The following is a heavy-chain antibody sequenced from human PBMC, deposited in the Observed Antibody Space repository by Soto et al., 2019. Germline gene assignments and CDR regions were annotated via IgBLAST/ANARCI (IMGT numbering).Heavy chain of an antibody. J-gene: IGHJ6*02. Sequence: PSETLSLTCAVSGGSISSGGYSWSWIRQPPGKGLEWIGYIYHSGSTYYNPSLKSRVTISVDRSKNQFSLKLSSVTAADTAVYYCARDRSLGGSGSYYYYGMDVWGQGTTVTVSS. D-gene: IGHD3-10*01. CDR3: ARDRSLGGSGSYYYYGMDV. V-gene: IGHV4-30-2*01. CDR1: GGSISSGGYS. CDR2: IYHSGST.